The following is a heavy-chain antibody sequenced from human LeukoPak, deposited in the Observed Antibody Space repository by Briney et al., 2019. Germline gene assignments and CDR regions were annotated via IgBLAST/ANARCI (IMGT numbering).Heavy chain of an antibody. Sequence: GASVKVSCKASGGTFISYAISWVRQAPGQGLEWMGGITPMFGTAKYAQKFQGRVTITADESTSTAYMELNSLRSEDAAVYYCARDSSEFRSLIPHWGQGTLVTVSS. CDR1: GGTFISYA. D-gene: IGHD2-21*01. J-gene: IGHJ1*01. CDR3: ARDSSEFRSLIPH. CDR2: ITPMFGTA. V-gene: IGHV1-69*13.